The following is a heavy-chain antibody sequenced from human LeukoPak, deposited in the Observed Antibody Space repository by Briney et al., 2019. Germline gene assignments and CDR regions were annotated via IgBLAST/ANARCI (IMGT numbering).Heavy chain of an antibody. CDR1: GFTFSSYA. J-gene: IGHJ6*02. CDR3: ATGIAPSDYYYGMDV. D-gene: IGHD1-26*01. CDR2: ISYDGSNK. V-gene: IGHV3-30-3*01. Sequence: GGSLRLSCAASGFTFSSYAMHWVRQAPGKGLEWVAVISYDGSNKYYADSVKGRFTISRDNSKNTLYLQMNSLRAEDTAVYYCATGIAPSDYYYGMDVWGQGTTVTVSS.